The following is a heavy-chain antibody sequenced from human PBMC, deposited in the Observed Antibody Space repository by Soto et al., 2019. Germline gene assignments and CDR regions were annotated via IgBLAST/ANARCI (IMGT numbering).Heavy chain of an antibody. CDR3: ARVGVY. J-gene: IGHJ4*02. CDR1: EFTFSSYA. Sequence: GGSLRLSCAGSEFTFSSYAMTWVRQAPGKGLEWISYISGSGVTTYYADSVRGRFIVSRDNAQESLFLQMNSLRVEDTAIYYCARVGVYWGQGTLVTASS. V-gene: IGHV3-48*03. CDR2: ISGSGVTT. D-gene: IGHD2-8*01.